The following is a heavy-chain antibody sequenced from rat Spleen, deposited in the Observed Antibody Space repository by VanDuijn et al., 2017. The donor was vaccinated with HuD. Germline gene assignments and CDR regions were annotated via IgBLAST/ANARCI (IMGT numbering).Heavy chain of an antibody. CDR2: ISYDGRSH. V-gene: IGHV5-29*01. CDR1: GFTFSDYY. D-gene: IGHD5-1*01. Sequence: EVQLVESDGGLVQPGRSLKLSCAASGFTFSDYYMACVRQAPTKGRVWVGTISYDGRSHSYPDSVKGRFTISRDNAKSTLYLQMDSLGSEETATYYCVRLLGAPDWYFDFWGPGALVTLSS. J-gene: IGHJ1*01. CDR3: VRLLGAPDWYFDF.